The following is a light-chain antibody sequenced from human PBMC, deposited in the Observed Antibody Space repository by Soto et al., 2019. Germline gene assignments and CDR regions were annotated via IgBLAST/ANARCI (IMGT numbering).Light chain of an antibody. CDR1: QSVLYSSNNKNY. V-gene: IGKV4-1*01. J-gene: IGKJ3*01. Sequence: EIVMTQSPDSLAVSLGESATINCKSSQSVLYSSNNKNYLAWYHQKPGQPPKLLIYWASTRESGVPDRFSGSGSGTDFTLTISSLQAEDVAVYYCQQYDSLEFTFGPGTKVDIK. CDR3: QQYDSLEFT. CDR2: WAS.